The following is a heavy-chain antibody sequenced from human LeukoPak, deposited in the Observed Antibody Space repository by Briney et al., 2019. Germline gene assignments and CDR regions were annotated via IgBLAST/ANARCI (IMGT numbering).Heavy chain of an antibody. J-gene: IGHJ4*02. Sequence: GGSLRLSCAASGFTFSSYAMSWVRQAPGKGLEWVSAISGSGGSTYYADSVKGRFTISRDNSKNTLYLQMNSLRAEDTAVYYFAKSSGYYYDSSGYVPFDYWGQGTLVTVSS. CDR2: ISGSGGST. CDR3: AKSSGYYYDSSGYVPFDY. CDR1: GFTFSSYA. V-gene: IGHV3-23*01. D-gene: IGHD3-22*01.